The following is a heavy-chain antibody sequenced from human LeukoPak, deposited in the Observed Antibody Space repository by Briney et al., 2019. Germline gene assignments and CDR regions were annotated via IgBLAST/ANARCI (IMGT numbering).Heavy chain of an antibody. J-gene: IGHJ2*01. CDR1: GGSISSYY. Sequence: SETLSLTCTVSGGSISSYYWTWIRQPPGKGLEWIGYIHYSGSTNYNPSLKSRVTISRDTSKDQFSLKLTSVTSADTAVYYCARDVGSSSPQTPRQHWYFDLWGRGTLVTVSS. CDR3: ARDVGSSSPQTPRQHWYFDL. D-gene: IGHD2-2*01. CDR2: IHYSGST. V-gene: IGHV4-59*01.